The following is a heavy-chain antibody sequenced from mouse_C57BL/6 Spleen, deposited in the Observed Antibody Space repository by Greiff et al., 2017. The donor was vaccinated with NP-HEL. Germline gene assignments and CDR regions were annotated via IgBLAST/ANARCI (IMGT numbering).Heavy chain of an antibody. CDR3: ARGGYGSVFDY. CDR2: INPSTGGT. Sequence: VHVKQSGPELVKPGASVKISCKASGYSFTGYYMNWVKQSPEKSLEWIGEINPSTGGTTYNQKFKAKATLTVDKSSSTAYMQLKSLTSEDSAVYYCARGGYGSVFDYWGQGTTLTVSS. V-gene: IGHV1-42*01. J-gene: IGHJ2*01. CDR1: GYSFTGYY. D-gene: IGHD1-1*01.